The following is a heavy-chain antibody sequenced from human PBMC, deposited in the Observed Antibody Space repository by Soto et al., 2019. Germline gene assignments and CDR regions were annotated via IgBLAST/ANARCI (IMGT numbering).Heavy chain of an antibody. D-gene: IGHD2-15*01. CDR3: ARGRGGSSRNWFDP. CDR2: INHSGST. CDR1: GGSFSGYY. J-gene: IGHJ5*02. V-gene: IGHV4-34*01. Sequence: QVQLQQWGAGLLKPSETLSLTCAVYGGSFSGYYWSWIRQPPGKGLEWIGEINHSGSTNYNPSLKSRVTISVDTSKTQFSLQLSSVTAADTAVYYCARGRGGSSRNWFDPWGQGTLVTVSS.